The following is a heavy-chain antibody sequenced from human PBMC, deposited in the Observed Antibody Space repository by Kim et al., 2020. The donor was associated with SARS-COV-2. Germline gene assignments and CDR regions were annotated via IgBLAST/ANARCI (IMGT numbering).Heavy chain of an antibody. V-gene: IGHV4-59*01. CDR2: IYYSGST. J-gene: IGHJ4*02. CDR1: GGSISSYY. D-gene: IGHD4-17*01. Sequence: SETLSLTCTVSGGSISSYYWSWIRQPPGKGLEWIGYIYYSGSTNYNPSLKSRVTISVDTSKNQFSLKLSSVTAADTAVYYCARSRNHDYGEIIDYWGQGTLVTVSS. CDR3: ARSRNHDYGEIIDY.